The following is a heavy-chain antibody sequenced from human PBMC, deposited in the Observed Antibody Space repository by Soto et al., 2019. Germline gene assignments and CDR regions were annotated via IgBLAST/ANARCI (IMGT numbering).Heavy chain of an antibody. CDR1: GFTFSSYA. V-gene: IGHV3-30-3*01. J-gene: IGHJ4*02. CDR3: EREANQLPPGPLDY. Sequence: QVQLVESGGGVVQPGRSLRLSCAASGFTFSSYAMHWVRRAPGKGLEWVAVISYDGSNKYYADSVKGRFTISRDNSKNTLYLQMNSLRAEDTAVYYCEREANQLPPGPLDYWGQGTLVTVSS. D-gene: IGHD2-2*01. CDR2: ISYDGSNK.